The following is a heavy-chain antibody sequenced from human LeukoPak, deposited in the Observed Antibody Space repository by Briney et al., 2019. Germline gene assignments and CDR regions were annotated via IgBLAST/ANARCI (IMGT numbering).Heavy chain of an antibody. Sequence: GGSLRLSCAASGFFLSTYWMTWVRQAPGKGLEWVANIKQDGSEKYYVDSVKGRFTISRDNAKNSLYLQMNSLRVEDTAVYYCGRVSLKGYSGSSRYYRWNDYWGQGTLVTVSS. V-gene: IGHV3-7*05. J-gene: IGHJ4*02. CDR3: GRVSLKGYSGSSRYYRWNDY. D-gene: IGHD3-22*01. CDR2: IKQDGSEK. CDR1: GFFLSTYW.